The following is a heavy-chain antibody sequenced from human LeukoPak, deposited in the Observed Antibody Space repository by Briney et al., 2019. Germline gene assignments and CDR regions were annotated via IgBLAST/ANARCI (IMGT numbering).Heavy chain of an antibody. D-gene: IGHD3-16*01. Sequence: SVKVSCKASGGIFSSYAISWVRQAPGQGLEWMGRIIPIFGTANYAQKFQGRVTITTDESTSTAYMELSSLRSEDTAVYYCAGTYYDYVWGTEPGAFDIWGQGTMVTVSS. J-gene: IGHJ3*02. V-gene: IGHV1-69*05. CDR2: IIPIFGTA. CDR1: GGIFSSYA. CDR3: AGTYYDYVWGTEPGAFDI.